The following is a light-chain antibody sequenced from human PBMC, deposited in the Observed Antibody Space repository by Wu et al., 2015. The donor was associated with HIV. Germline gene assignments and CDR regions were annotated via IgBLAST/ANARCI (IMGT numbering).Light chain of an antibody. CDR2: YAS. J-gene: IGKJ5*01. CDR1: QGIGNS. CDR3: QQYFSTAPIT. Sequence: DIQMTQSPSSLSASIGDRVTITCRASQGIGNSLAWYQQKPGKAPKLLLYYASTLEIGVPSRFSGSGSGTDYTLTISSLQPEDFATYYCQQYFSTAPITFGQGTRLEIK. V-gene: IGKV1-NL1*01.